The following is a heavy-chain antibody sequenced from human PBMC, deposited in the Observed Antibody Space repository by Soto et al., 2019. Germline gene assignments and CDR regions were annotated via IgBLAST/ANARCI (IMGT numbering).Heavy chain of an antibody. Sequence: ASVKVSCKASGGTFSSYAISWVRQAPGQGLEWMGGIIPIFGTANYAQKFQGRVTITADESTSTAYMELSSLRSEDTAVYYCARFSVDTAMFDYWGQGTLVTVS. CDR3: ARFSVDTAMFDY. V-gene: IGHV1-69*13. J-gene: IGHJ4*02. CDR1: GGTFSSYA. D-gene: IGHD5-18*01. CDR2: IIPIFGTA.